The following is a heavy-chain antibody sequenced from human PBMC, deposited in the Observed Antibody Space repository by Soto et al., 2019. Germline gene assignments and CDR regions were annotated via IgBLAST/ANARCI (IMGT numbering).Heavy chain of an antibody. D-gene: IGHD1-1*01. Sequence: QVQLVESGGGVVQPGRSLRLSCAASGFMFSNHGMHWVRQAPGKGLEWVAVIWSDGNNKYYADSVKGRFTISRDNSKNTVYLQMDSLRAEEKAVYYCVRGENWNDEASDYWGQGTLVTVSS. CDR2: IWSDGNNK. CDR1: GFMFSNHG. J-gene: IGHJ4*02. V-gene: IGHV3-33*01. CDR3: VRGENWNDEASDY.